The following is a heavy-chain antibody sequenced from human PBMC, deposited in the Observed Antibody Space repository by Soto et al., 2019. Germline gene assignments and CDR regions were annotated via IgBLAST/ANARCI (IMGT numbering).Heavy chain of an antibody. Sequence: SETLSLTCSVSGASISSGVYYWSWLRQSPGKGLEYIGDIFSRGNINYNPSLKSRLTISADTSKNQFSLKLSSVTAADTAVYYCARRRPIINYYYGMDVWGQGTTVTVSS. CDR1: GASISSGVYY. J-gene: IGHJ6*02. CDR3: ARRRPIINYYYGMDV. CDR2: IFSRGNI. V-gene: IGHV4-30-4*01.